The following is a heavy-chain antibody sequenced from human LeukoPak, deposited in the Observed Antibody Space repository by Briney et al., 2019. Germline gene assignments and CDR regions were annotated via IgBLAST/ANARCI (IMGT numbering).Heavy chain of an antibody. J-gene: IGHJ5*02. CDR3: ARDLAAAGTRWFDP. CDR1: GGSISSYY. V-gene: IGHV4-59*01. CDR2: IYYSGST. D-gene: IGHD6-13*01. Sequence: PSETLSVTCTVSGGSISSYYWSWIRQPPGKGLEWIGYIYYSGSTNYNLSLKSRVTISVDTSKNQFSLKLGSVTAADTAVYYCARDLAAAGTRWFDPWGQGTLVTVSS.